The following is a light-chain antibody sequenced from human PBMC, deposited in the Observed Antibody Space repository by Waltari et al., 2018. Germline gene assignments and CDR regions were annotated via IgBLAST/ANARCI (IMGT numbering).Light chain of an antibody. CDR2: TDN. J-gene: IGLJ3*02. Sequence: QSVLTQPPSVSGTPGQRATISCSGSNSNIGANVVNWYQQLPGKAPKLLIYTDNQGPSGVPDRFSASKSGTSAALAITGLQSEDEADYYCAVWDDSLGGVFGGGTKLTVL. V-gene: IGLV1-44*01. CDR3: AVWDDSLGGV. CDR1: NSNIGANV.